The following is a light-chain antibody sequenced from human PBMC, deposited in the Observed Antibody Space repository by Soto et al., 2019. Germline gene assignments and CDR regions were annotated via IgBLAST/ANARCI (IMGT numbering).Light chain of an antibody. CDR2: SVT. J-gene: IGLJ1*01. V-gene: IGLV2-11*01. CDR1: INDVGGYNS. Sequence: QSALTQPRSVSGSPGQSVTISCSGTINDVGGYNSVSWFQHHPGSAPKLMVHSVTQRPSGVPDRFSGSKSGNTASLTISGLHAEDEADYYCCSYAGSYTSYVFGTGTKLTVL. CDR3: CSYAGSYTSYV.